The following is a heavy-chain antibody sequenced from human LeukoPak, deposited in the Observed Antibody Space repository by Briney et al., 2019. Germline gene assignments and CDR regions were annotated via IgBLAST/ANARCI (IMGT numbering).Heavy chain of an antibody. D-gene: IGHD2-15*01. V-gene: IGHV3-7*01. CDR2: IKQDGSEE. Sequence: PGGSLRLSCAASGFTFSSYWMSWVRQAPGKGLEWVANIKQDGSEEYYVDSVKGRFTISRDNAKNSLYLQMNSLRAEDTAVYYCARDWGIVVVVAAMDDAFDIWGQGTMVTVSS. J-gene: IGHJ3*02. CDR3: ARDWGIVVVVAAMDDAFDI. CDR1: GFTFSSYW.